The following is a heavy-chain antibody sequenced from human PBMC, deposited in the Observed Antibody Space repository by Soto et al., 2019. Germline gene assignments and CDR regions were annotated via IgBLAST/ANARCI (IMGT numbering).Heavy chain of an antibody. CDR3: ARARVGSSSAIPFDY. J-gene: IGHJ4*02. CDR2: IYYSGST. Sequence: SETLSLTCSVPGGSISSYYWSWIRQPPGKGLEWIGYIYYSGSTNYNPSLKSRVTISVDTSKNQFSLKLSSVTAADTAVYYCARARVGSSSAIPFDYWGQGTLVTVSS. CDR1: GGSISSYY. V-gene: IGHV4-59*01. D-gene: IGHD6-6*01.